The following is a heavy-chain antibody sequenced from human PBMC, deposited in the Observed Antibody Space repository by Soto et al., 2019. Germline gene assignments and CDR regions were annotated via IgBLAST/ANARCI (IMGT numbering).Heavy chain of an antibody. Sequence: GGSLRLSCAASGFIFRDSAIHWVRQASGKGLEWVARIRSKGNNYATAYAASVKGRFTISRDDSKNTAYLQLNSLKTEDTAVYYCTRIFSDAFDIWGQGTMVTVSS. CDR1: GFIFRDSA. CDR2: IRSKGNNYAT. CDR3: TRIFSDAFDI. D-gene: IGHD3-9*01. J-gene: IGHJ3*02. V-gene: IGHV3-73*01.